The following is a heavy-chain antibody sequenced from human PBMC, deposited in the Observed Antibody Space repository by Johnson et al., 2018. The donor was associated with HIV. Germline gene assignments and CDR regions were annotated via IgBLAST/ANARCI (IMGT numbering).Heavy chain of an antibody. CDR2: ISTAGDT. D-gene: IGHD3-10*01. V-gene: IGHV3-13*01. CDR3: ARTLGFGTEDAFDI. CDR1: GFTVSSYD. J-gene: IGHJ3*02. Sequence: VQLVESGGGLVQPGGSLRLSCAASGFTVSSYDMHWVRQATGKGLEWVSTISTAGDTYYPGSVKGRFTISRENAKNSLYLQMNSLRAGDTAVYYCARTLGFGTEDAFDIWGQGTMVTVSS.